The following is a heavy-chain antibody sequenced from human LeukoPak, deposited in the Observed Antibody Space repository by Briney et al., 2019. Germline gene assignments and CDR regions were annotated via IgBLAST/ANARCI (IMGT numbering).Heavy chain of an antibody. V-gene: IGHV3-7*01. J-gene: IGHJ4*02. CDR1: GFTFSSYW. D-gene: IGHD2-2*01. CDR2: IKQDGSEK. Sequence: GGSLRLSCAASGFTFSSYWMSWVRQAPGKGLEWVANIKQDGSEKYYADSVKGRFTISRDNSKNTLYLQMNSLRAEDTAVYYCAKVRCGSTSCYAYYFDYWGQGTLVTVSS. CDR3: AKVRCGSTSCYAYYFDY.